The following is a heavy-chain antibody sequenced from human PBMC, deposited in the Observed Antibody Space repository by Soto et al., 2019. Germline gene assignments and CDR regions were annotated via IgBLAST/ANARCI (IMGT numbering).Heavy chain of an antibody. V-gene: IGHV5-51*01. D-gene: IGHD1-1*01. CDR2: IYPGDSDT. CDR3: ARHPAAYNSLSDY. CDR1: GHSFTNYW. Sequence: GESLKISCKGSGHSFTNYWIGWVRQMPGKGLEWMGIIYPGDSDTRYSPSFQGQVTISADKSISTAYLQWSSLKASDTAMYYCARHPAAYNSLSDYWGQGTLVTVSS. J-gene: IGHJ4*02.